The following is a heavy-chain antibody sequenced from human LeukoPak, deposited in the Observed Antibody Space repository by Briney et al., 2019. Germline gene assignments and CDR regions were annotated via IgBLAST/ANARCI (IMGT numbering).Heavy chain of an antibody. Sequence: PSETLSLTCTVSGGSISSYYWSWIRQPPGKGLEWIGYIYYSGSTNYNPSLKSRVTISVDTSKNQFSLKLSSVTAADTAVYYCARDQDCPPDTAMVTCPYYYYGMDVWGQGTTVTVSS. D-gene: IGHD5-18*01. V-gene: IGHV4-59*01. CDR3: ARDQDCPPDTAMVTCPYYYYGMDV. CDR1: GGSISSYY. CDR2: IYYSGST. J-gene: IGHJ6*02.